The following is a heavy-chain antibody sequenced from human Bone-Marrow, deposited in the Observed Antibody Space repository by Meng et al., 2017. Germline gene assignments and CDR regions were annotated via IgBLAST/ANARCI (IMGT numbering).Heavy chain of an antibody. J-gene: IGHJ4*02. CDR1: GFTFSDYY. D-gene: IGHD1-26*01. CDR3: ARDLIVGATTGGEY. V-gene: IGHV3-74*01. CDR2: INSDGSST. Sequence: GESLKISCAASGFTFSDYYMSWVRQAPGKGLEWVSRINSDGSSTSYADSVKGRFTISRDNAKNTLYLQMNSLRAEDTAVYYCARDLIVGATTGGEYWGQGTLVTVSS.